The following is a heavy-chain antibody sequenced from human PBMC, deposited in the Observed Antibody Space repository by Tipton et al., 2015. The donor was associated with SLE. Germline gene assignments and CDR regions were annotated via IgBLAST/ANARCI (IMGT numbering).Heavy chain of an antibody. CDR3: ATFFGHSSASPDALDI. D-gene: IGHD6-6*01. V-gene: IGHV4-4*07. CDR1: VAPSVVI. Sequence: TLSSPALSLVAPSVVIIGVGSGSPPGRDWSGLGVSSSGSTIYNPSIKSRITLSLDTSKNQFSLGVNSATAADTAVYYCATFFGHSSASPDALDIWGQGTMVTVSS. J-gene: IGHJ3*02. CDR2: SSSGST.